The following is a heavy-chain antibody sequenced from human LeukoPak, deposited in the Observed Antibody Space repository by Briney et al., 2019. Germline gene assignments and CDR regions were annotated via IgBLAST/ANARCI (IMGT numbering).Heavy chain of an antibody. CDR1: GYTFTGYY. Sequence: ASVKVSCKASGYTFTGYYMHWVRQAPGQGLEWMGWINPNSGGTNYAQKFQGRVTITRDTSISTAYMELSRLRSDDTAVYYCARDPNDSSGYYWEAWFDPWGQGTLVTVSS. D-gene: IGHD3-22*01. CDR2: INPNSGGT. CDR3: ARDPNDSSGYYWEAWFDP. J-gene: IGHJ5*02. V-gene: IGHV1-2*02.